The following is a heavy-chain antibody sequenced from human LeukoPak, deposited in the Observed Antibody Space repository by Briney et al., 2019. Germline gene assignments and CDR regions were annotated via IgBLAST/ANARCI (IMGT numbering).Heavy chain of an antibody. CDR3: ASSSGFGAFDI. V-gene: IGHV4-39*07. D-gene: IGHD6-19*01. CDR2: IYYSGST. Sequence: PGGSLKLSCTASGFTFSSYWMHWIRQPPGKGLEWIVSIYYSGSTYYNPSLKSRVTISVDTSKNQFSLKLSSVTAADTAVYYCASSSGFGAFDIWGQGTMVTVSS. J-gene: IGHJ3*02. CDR1: GFTFSSYW.